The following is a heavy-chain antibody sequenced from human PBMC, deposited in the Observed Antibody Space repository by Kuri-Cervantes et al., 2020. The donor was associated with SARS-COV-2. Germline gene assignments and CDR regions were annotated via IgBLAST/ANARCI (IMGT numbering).Heavy chain of an antibody. V-gene: IGHV1-18*04. CDR3: ARDHMQLKGMDV. Sequence: ASVKVSCKASGYTFTSYGISWVRQAPGQGLEWMGWISAYNGNTNYAQKLQGRVTMTTGTSTSTAYMEMRSLRSDDTAVYYCARDHMQLKGMDVWGQGTTVTVSS. CDR2: ISAYNGNT. J-gene: IGHJ6*02. D-gene: IGHD6-13*01. CDR1: GYTFTSYG.